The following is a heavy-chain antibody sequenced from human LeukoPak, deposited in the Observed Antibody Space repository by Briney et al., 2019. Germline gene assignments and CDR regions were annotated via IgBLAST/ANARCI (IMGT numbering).Heavy chain of an antibody. CDR3: ARDHRYYYDSGGYYIWYFDL. V-gene: IGHV3-66*01. CDR2: IYSGGDT. J-gene: IGHJ2*01. Sequence: GGSLRLSCAASGFTVSSNYMSWVRQAPGKGLEWVSVIYSGGDTYYADSVKGRFTISRDSSKNTLYLQMNSLRAEDTAVYYCARDHRYYYDSGGYYIWYFDLWGRSTLVTVSS. CDR1: GFTVSSNY. D-gene: IGHD3-22*01.